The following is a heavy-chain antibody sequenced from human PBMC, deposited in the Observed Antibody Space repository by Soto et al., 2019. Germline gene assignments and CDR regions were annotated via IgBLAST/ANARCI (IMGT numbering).Heavy chain of an antibody. J-gene: IGHJ4*02. D-gene: IGHD3-10*01. CDR1: GGSISSGDYY. Sequence: QVQLQESGPGLVKPSQTLSLTCTVSGGSISSGDYYWSWIRQPPGKGLEWIGYIYYSGSTYYNPSLTSRVTISVETSKNQFPLKLSYVTAADTAVYYCARVGGFGATKIDYWGQGTLVTVSS. CDR3: ARVGGFGATKIDY. V-gene: IGHV4-30-4*01. CDR2: IYYSGST.